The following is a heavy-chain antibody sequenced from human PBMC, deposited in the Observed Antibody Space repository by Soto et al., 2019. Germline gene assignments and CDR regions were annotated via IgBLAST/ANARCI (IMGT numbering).Heavy chain of an antibody. CDR2: VFWDDGE. CDR3: TQIYGSGSWGWYFHS. CDR1: GISLTTTGLG. J-gene: IGHJ4*02. V-gene: IGHV2-5*02. D-gene: IGHD1-26*01. Sequence: QITLRESGPSLVKPTETLTLTCTFSGISLTTTGLGVGRVRQPPGKALEWLAVVFWDDGERYRPSLKTRVTITKDTSKNQVVHTMTNMDPVDTATYYCTQIYGSGSWGWYFHSWGQGSLVTVSS.